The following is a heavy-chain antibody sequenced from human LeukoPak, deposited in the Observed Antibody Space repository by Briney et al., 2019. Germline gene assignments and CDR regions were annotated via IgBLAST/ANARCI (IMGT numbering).Heavy chain of an antibody. D-gene: IGHD3-22*01. V-gene: IGHV1-24*01. CDR1: GYTLTELS. Sequence: ASVKVSCMVSGYTLTELSMHWVRQAPGKGREWMGGFDPEDGETIYAQKFQGRVTMNEDTSTDTAYMELSSLRSEDTAVYYCATEQKFYYYDSSGYYDAFDIWGQGTMVTVSS. J-gene: IGHJ3*02. CDR3: ATEQKFYYYDSSGYYDAFDI. CDR2: FDPEDGET.